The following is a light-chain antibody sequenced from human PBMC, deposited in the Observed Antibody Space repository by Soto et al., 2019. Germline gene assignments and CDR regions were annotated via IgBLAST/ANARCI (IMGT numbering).Light chain of an antibody. CDR1: QPVSSNC. CDR2: GAS. Sequence: VLTLFPGTLYLCPGESAALSCRASQPVSSNCLAWYQQKPGQAPRPLICGASSRATGIPDRFSVSGSGTDFTLTISRLEPEDFAVYCCQQYGISPRTFGQVTRLEIK. J-gene: IGKJ5*01. CDR3: QQYGISPRT. V-gene: IGKV3-20*01.